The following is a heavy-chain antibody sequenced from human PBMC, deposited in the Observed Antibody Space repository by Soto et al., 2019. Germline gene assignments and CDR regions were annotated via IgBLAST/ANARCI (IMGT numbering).Heavy chain of an antibody. Sequence: ASVKVSCKASGGTFSSYAISWVRQAPGQGLEWMGGIIPIFGTANYAQKFQGRVTITADESTSTAYMELSSLRSEDTAVYYCAREVVVNDHGAFDIWGQGTMVTVSS. J-gene: IGHJ3*02. V-gene: IGHV1-69*13. D-gene: IGHD3-22*01. CDR1: GGTFSSYA. CDR2: IIPIFGTA. CDR3: AREVVVNDHGAFDI.